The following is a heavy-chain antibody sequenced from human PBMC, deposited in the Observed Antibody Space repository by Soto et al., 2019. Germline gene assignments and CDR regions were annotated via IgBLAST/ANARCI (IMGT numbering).Heavy chain of an antibody. CDR1: GGSINSYY. V-gene: IGHV4-59*01. D-gene: IGHD1-26*01. J-gene: IGHJ4*02. CDR2: IYYSGST. CDR3: ARRYGGNFDY. Sequence: SETLSLTCTVSGGSINSYYWSWTRQPPGKGLEWIGYIYYSGSTNYNPSLKSRVTISVDTSKNQFSLKLRSVTGADTAVYYCARRYGGNFDYWGQGTLVTVSS.